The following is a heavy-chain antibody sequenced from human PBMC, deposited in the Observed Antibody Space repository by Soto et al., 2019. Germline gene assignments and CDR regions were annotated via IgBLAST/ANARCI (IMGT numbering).Heavy chain of an antibody. CDR1: GGSISSGGYY. V-gene: IGHV4-31*03. J-gene: IGHJ6*03. Sequence: QVQLQESGPGLVKPSQTLSLTCTVSGGSISSGGYYWSWIRQHPGKGLEWIGYIYYSGSNYYHPSLKSRISISIDTSNNPFSRKLSSVTAADTDVYFCARSEDINCYYNMDVWGKGNTVTVSS. D-gene: IGHD2-15*01. CDR3: ARSEDINCYYNMDV. CDR2: IYYSGSN.